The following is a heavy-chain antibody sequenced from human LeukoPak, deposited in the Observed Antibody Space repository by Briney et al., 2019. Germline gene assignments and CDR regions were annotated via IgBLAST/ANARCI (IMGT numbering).Heavy chain of an antibody. CDR1: GGTFSSYA. J-gene: IGHJ6*03. D-gene: IGHD1-26*01. CDR2: INTNTGNP. CDR3: ARDGYSGSYYRDYYYYYYMDV. Sequence: GASVKVSCKASGGTFSSYAISWVRQAPGQGLEWMGWINTNTGNPTYAQGFTGRFVFSLDTSVSTAYLQISSLKAEDTAVYYCARDGYSGSYYRDYYYYYYMDVWGKGTTVTVSS. V-gene: IGHV7-4-1*02.